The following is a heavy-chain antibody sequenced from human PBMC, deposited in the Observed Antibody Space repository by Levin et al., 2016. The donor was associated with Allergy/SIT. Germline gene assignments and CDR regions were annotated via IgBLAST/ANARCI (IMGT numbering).Heavy chain of an antibody. D-gene: IGHD2-2*01. V-gene: IGHV3-9*01. CDR2: ISWNSGSI. Sequence: GGSLRLSCAASGFTFDDYAMHWVRQAPGKGLEWVSGISWNSGSIGYADSVKGRFTISRDNAKNSLYLQMNSLRAEDTALYYCAKDITDCSSTSCYYYYYYGMDVWDQGTTVTVSS. CDR3: AKDITDCSSTSCYYYYYYGMDV. J-gene: IGHJ6*02. CDR1: GFTFDDYA.